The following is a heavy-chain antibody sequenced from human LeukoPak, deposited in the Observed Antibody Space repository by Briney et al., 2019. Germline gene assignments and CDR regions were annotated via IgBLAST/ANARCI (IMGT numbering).Heavy chain of an antibody. J-gene: IGHJ4*02. CDR2: IWYDGSNK. CDR3: AGSYDSSDYVIDY. V-gene: IGHV3-33*01. CDR1: GFTFSSYG. D-gene: IGHD3-22*01. Sequence: GMSLRLSCAASGFTFSSYGMHWVRQAPGKGLEWVAVIWYDGSNKYYADSVKGRFTISRDNSKNTLYLQKNSLRAEDTAVYYCAGSYDSSDYVIDYWGQGTLVTVSS.